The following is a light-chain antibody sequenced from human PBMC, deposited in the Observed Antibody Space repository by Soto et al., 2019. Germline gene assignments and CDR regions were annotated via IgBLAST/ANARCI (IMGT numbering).Light chain of an antibody. J-gene: IGKJ1*01. CDR2: GAS. CDR3: QQYNNWPRRT. V-gene: IGKV3-15*01. Sequence: EIVMTQSPATLSVSPGERATLSCRASQSVSSNLAWYQQKPGQAPRLLIYGASTRATGIPARFSGSGSGTESTLPISTLQSEDLAVYFCQQYNNWPRRTFGQGTKVDIK. CDR1: QSVSSN.